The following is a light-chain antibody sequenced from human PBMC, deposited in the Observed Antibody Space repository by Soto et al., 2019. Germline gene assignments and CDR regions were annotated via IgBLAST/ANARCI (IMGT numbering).Light chain of an antibody. CDR2: DVT. CDR1: SSDVGGYNY. Sequence: QSVLTQPRSVTGSPGQSVTISCTGTSSDVGGYNYVSWYQQHPGKAPKLMVYDVTKRPSGVPDRFSGSKSGNTASLTISGLQAEADADYYCCSYAGSYTDVFGTGTKVTVL. CDR3: CSYAGSYTDV. V-gene: IGLV2-11*01. J-gene: IGLJ1*01.